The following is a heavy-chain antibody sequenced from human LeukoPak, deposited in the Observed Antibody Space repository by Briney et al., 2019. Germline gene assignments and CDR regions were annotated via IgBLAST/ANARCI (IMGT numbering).Heavy chain of an antibody. V-gene: IGHV3-21*04. J-gene: IGHJ4*02. CDR3: AKLVTTVTTTTANLDY. CDR1: GFTFSSYS. Sequence: PGGSLRLSCAASGFTFSSYSMIWVRQAPGKGLEWVSSINSGSTSIYYVDSVKGRFTISRDNAKNSLYLQMNSLRAEDTAVYYCAKLVTTVTTTTANLDYWGQGTLVTVSS. CDR2: INSGSTSI. D-gene: IGHD4-17*01.